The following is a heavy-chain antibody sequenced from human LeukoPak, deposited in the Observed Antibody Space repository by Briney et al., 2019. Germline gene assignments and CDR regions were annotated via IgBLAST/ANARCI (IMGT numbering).Heavy chain of an antibody. CDR1: GFTFSSYA. V-gene: IGHV3-23*01. CDR3: AKGYDEEGLDY. Sequence: GGSLRLSCAAAGFTFSSYAMSWVRQAPGKGPEWVSAISGRGASTYYADSVKGRFTVPRDNSKSTLSLQMNSLRAEDTAIYYCAKGYDEEGLDYWGQGTLVTVSS. D-gene: IGHD3-3*01. J-gene: IGHJ4*02. CDR2: ISGRGAST.